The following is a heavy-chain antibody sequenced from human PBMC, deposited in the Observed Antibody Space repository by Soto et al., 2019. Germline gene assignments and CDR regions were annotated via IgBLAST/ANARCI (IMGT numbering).Heavy chain of an antibody. J-gene: IGHJ4*02. CDR2: IYWDDDQ. CDR3: AHLRAATFDY. Sequence: QITLKESGPTLVKPTQTLTLTCNVSGVSLSTGGVGVGWIRQPPGKALEWLALIYWDDDQRSSPSLKSRLTITKDPSKNQVVLTMHNTAPEDTATYYCAHLRAATFDYWGQGTLVTVSS. CDR1: GVSLSTGGVG. V-gene: IGHV2-5*02. D-gene: IGHD2-15*01.